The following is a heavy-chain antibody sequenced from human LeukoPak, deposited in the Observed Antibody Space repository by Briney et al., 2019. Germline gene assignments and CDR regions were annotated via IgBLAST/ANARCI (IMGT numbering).Heavy chain of an antibody. CDR1: GYTFTSYD. J-gene: IGHJ4*02. CDR3: AKGVAYDSSGVGDY. V-gene: IGHV1-8*03. CDR2: MNPNSGST. Sequence: VASVKVSCKASGYTFTSYDINWVRQATGQGLEWMGWMNPNSGSTGYAQKFQDRVTITRNTSISTAYMELSSLRSEDMAVYYCAKGVAYDSSGVGDYWGQGTLVTVSS. D-gene: IGHD3-22*01.